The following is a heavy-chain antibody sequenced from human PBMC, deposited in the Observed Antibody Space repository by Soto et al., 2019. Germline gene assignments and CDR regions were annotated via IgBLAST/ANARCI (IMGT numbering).Heavy chain of an antibody. CDR3: AADPGGYCSGGSCYGLDY. J-gene: IGHJ4*02. V-gene: IGHV1-58*01. Sequence: SVWVSCKASGFTFTSSAVQWVRQARGQRLEWIGWIVVGSGNTNYAQKFQERVTITRDMSTSKAYMELSSLRSEDTAVYYCAADPGGYCSGGSCYGLDYWGQGPLV. D-gene: IGHD2-15*01. CDR1: GFTFTSSA. CDR2: IVVGSGNT.